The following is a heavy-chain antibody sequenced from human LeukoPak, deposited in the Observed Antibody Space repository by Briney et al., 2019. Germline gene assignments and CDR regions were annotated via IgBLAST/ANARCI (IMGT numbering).Heavy chain of an antibody. CDR1: GFTFSSYA. D-gene: IGHD1-26*01. CDR2: ISYDGSNK. CDR3: ARGVGATYGMDV. J-gene: IGHJ6*02. Sequence: GGSLRLSCAASGFTFSSYAMHWVRQAPGKGLEWVAVISYDGSNKYYADSVKGRFTISRDNSKNTLYLQMNSLRAEDTAVYYCARGVGATYGMDVWGQGTTVTVSS. V-gene: IGHV3-30-3*01.